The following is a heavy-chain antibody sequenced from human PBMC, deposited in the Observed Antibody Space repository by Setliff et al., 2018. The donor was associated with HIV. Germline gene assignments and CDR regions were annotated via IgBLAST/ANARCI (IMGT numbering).Heavy chain of an antibody. CDR1: GGSVTSGSYY. CDR2: IYTSGSA. D-gene: IGHD3-22*01. V-gene: IGHV4-61*02. Sequence: SETLSLTCSVSGGSVTSGSYYWSWIRQPAGKGLEWIGRIYTSGSANYNPSLKSRVTISVDTSKNQFSLKLSSVTAADTAVYYCARGPLDSSGYRSDAFDIWGQGTMVTVSS. J-gene: IGHJ3*02. CDR3: ARGPLDSSGYRSDAFDI.